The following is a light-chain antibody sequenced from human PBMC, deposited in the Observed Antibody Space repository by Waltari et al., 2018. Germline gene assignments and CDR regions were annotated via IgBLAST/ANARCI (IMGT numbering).Light chain of an antibody. CDR1: QSISTY. J-gene: IGKJ1*01. Sequence: VLTQSPATLSLSPGERATLSCRPSQSISTYLAWYQQKPGQAPKLIIHDASNRAPGIPPRFSGSGSGTDFILTISSLEPEDFAVYYCQQRSNWPRTFGQGTRLEIK. CDR2: DAS. V-gene: IGKV3-11*01. CDR3: QQRSNWPRT.